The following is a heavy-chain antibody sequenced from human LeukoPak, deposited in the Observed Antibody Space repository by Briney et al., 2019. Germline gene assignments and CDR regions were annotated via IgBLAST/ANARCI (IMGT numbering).Heavy chain of an antibody. Sequence: GGSLRLSCAASGFTFSSYGMHWVRQAPGKGLEWVAVISYDGSNKYYADSVKGRFTISRDNSKNTLYLQMNSLRAEDTAVYYCAKDYYGSGSYYHPPTYFDYWGQGTLVTVSS. CDR2: ISYDGSNK. CDR1: GFTFSSYG. V-gene: IGHV3-30*18. CDR3: AKDYYGSGSYYHPPTYFDY. D-gene: IGHD3-10*01. J-gene: IGHJ4*02.